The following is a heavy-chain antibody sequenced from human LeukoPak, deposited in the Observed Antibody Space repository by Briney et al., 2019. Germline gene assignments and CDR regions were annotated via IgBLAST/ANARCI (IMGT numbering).Heavy chain of an antibody. Sequence: PSETLSLTCAVYGGSFSGYYWSWIRQAPGKGLEWIGEINHRGSINYNPSLKSRVTISVDTSKNQFSLKLISVTAADTAVYYCARDSPLIVGATGGWFDPWGQGTLVTVSS. CDR2: INHRGSI. D-gene: IGHD1-26*01. J-gene: IGHJ5*02. CDR1: GGSFSGYY. CDR3: ARDSPLIVGATGGWFDP. V-gene: IGHV4-34*01.